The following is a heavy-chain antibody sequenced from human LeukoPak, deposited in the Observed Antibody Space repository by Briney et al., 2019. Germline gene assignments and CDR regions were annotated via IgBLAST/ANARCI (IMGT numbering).Heavy chain of an antibody. Sequence: SETLSLTCTVSGGSISSYYWSWIRQPPGKGLEWIGYIYYSGGTNYNPSLKSRVTISVDTSKNQFSLKLSSVTAADTAVYYCARGLGDGSYYPFFDYWGQGTLVTVSS. V-gene: IGHV4-59*01. CDR1: GGSISSYY. D-gene: IGHD1-26*01. CDR2: IYYSGGT. J-gene: IGHJ4*02. CDR3: ARGLGDGSYYPFFDY.